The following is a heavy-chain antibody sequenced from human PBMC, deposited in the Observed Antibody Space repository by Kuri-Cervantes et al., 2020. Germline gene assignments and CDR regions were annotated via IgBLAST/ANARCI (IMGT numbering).Heavy chain of an antibody. CDR3: ARGGAMVQVNDY. CDR1: GFEFSDYY. CDR2: ISSSGSTI. Sequence: GESLKISCEVSGFEFSDYYMTWIRQAPGKGLEWVSYISSSGSTIYYADSVKGRFTISRDNAKNSLYLQMNSLRAEDTAVHYCARGGAMVQVNDYWGQGTLVTVSS. V-gene: IGHV3-11*04. D-gene: IGHD3-10*01. J-gene: IGHJ4*02.